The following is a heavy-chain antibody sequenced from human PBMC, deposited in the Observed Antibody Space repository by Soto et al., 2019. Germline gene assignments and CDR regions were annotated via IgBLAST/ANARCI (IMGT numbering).Heavy chain of an antibody. CDR2: IYTSGST. CDR3: ARDKSSSSWYIKTPNYYYYGMDV. D-gene: IGHD6-13*01. CDR1: GGSISSYY. J-gene: IGHJ6*02. V-gene: IGHV4-4*07. Sequence: PSETLSLTCTVSGGSISSYYWSWIRQPAGKGLEWIGRIYTSGSTNYNPSLKSRVTMSVDTSKNQFSLKLSSVTAADTAVYYCARDKSSSSWYIKTPNYYYYGMDVCGQGTPLTVYS.